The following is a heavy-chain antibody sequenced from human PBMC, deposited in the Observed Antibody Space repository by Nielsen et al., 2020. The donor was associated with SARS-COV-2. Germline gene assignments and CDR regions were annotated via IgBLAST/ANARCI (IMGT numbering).Heavy chain of an antibody. Sequence: SETLSLTCTVSRYSISRGYYWGWLRTPPGKGLEWIGSIYHSGRTYYNPSLKSRVTISVDTSKNQFSLKLSSVTAADTAVYYCARDSRGDSLVDPWGQGTLVTVSS. CDR1: RYSISRGYY. CDR2: IYHSGRT. J-gene: IGHJ5*02. D-gene: IGHD3-16*01. V-gene: IGHV4-38-2*02. CDR3: ARDSRGDSLVDP.